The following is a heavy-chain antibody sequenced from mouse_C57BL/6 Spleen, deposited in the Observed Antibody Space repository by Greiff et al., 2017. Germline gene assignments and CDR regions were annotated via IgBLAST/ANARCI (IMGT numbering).Heavy chain of an antibody. V-gene: IGHV5-16*01. J-gene: IGHJ3*01. CDR3: ARGGPAWFAY. CDR2: INYDGSST. CDR1: GFTFSDYY. Sequence: DVQLVESEGGLVQPGSSMKLSCTASGFTFSDYYMAWVRQVPEKGLEWVANINYDGSSTYYLDSLKSRFIISRDNAKNILYLQMSSLKSEDTATYYCARGGPAWFAYWGQGTLVTVSA.